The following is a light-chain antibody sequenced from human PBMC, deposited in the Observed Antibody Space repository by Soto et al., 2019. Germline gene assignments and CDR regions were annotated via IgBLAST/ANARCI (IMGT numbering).Light chain of an antibody. CDR1: SSDVGRYDY. CDR2: DVT. CDR3: CSFAGSYSYV. V-gene: IGLV2-11*01. J-gene: IGLJ1*01. Sequence: QSVLTQPRSVSGSPGQSVTISCTGTSSDVGRYDYVSWYQQHPGKAPKLIVYDVTERPSGVPDRFSGSKSGNTASLTISGLQAEDVADYSCCSFAGSYSYVFGTGTKVTVL.